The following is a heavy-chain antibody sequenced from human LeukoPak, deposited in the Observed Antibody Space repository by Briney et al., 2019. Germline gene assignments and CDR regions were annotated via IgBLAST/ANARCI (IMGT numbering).Heavy chain of an antibody. CDR1: GYSISSGYY. CDR3: ARHPPFRSGYVARRTNAFDI. V-gene: IGHV4-38-2*01. Sequence: PSETLSLTCAVSGYSISSGYYWGWIRQPPGKGLEWIGSIYHSGSTYYNPSLKSRVTISVDTSKNQFSLNLSSVTAADTAVYYCARHPPFRSGYVARRTNAFDIWGQGTMVTVSS. D-gene: IGHD3-3*01. CDR2: IYHSGST. J-gene: IGHJ3*02.